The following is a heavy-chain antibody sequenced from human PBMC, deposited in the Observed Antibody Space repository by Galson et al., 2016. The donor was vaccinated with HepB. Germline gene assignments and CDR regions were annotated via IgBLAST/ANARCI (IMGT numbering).Heavy chain of an antibody. CDR2: IIPIFGTV. D-gene: IGHD5-18*01. CDR1: GGTFRSYA. CDR3: ARKDSAMIEHFDY. Sequence: SVKVSCKASGGTFRSYAISWVRQAPGQGLEWMGGIIPIFGTVNYAQKFQGRVTITADESTYTAYMELSRLRSEDTAVYYCARKDSAMIEHFDYWGQGTLVTVSS. J-gene: IGHJ4*02. V-gene: IGHV1-69*13.